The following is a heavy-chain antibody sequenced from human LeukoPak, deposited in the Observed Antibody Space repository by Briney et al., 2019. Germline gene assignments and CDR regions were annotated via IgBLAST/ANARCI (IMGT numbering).Heavy chain of an antibody. J-gene: IGHJ3*02. V-gene: IGHV4-59*12. Sequence: PSETLSLTCSVSGGAISSYYWSWIRQPPGKGLEWIGYIYYSGSTNYNPSLKSRVTISVDTSKNQFSLKLSSVTAADMAVYYCARDSNAFDIWGRGTVVTVSS. CDR2: IYYSGST. CDR3: ARDSNAFDI. CDR1: GGAISSYY. D-gene: IGHD2-2*01.